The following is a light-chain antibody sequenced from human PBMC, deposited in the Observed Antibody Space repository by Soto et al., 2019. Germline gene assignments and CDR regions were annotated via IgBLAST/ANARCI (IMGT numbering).Light chain of an antibody. V-gene: IGKV3-20*01. J-gene: IGKJ1*01. CDR2: DAS. CDR3: HQYGSSPWT. Sequence: EIVLTQSPGTLSLSPGERATHSCRASQSVSNNYLAWYQQKPGQAPRLLFYDASIRATGIPDRFSGSGSGTDFSLTISRLEPEDFAVYYCHQYGSSPWTFGQGTKVDIK. CDR1: QSVSNNY.